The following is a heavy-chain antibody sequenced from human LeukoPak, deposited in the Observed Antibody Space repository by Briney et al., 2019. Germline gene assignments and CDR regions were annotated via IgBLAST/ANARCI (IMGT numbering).Heavy chain of an antibody. V-gene: IGHV3-9*01. CDR1: GFTFNDYA. D-gene: IGHD6-6*01. CDR2: ISWNSGSI. J-gene: IGHJ4*02. Sequence: GGSLRLSCAASGFTFNDYAMHWVRQAPGKGLEWVSGISWNSGSIGYADSVKGRFTISRDNAKNFLYLQMNSLRAEDTALYYCAKDGSSSSVDYFDYWGQGTLVTVSS. CDR3: AKDGSSSSVDYFDY.